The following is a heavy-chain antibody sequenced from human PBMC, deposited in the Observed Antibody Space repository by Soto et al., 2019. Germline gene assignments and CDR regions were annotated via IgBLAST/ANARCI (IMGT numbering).Heavy chain of an antibody. D-gene: IGHD5-18*01. CDR2: TYYRSKWYN. J-gene: IGHJ6*02. Sequence: SQTLSLTCAISGDSVSRNSAAWNWIRQSPSRGLEWLGRTYYRSKWYNDYAVSVKSRITINAEKSKHQFSLQLNSVTPEDTAVYYCARDGYSYCYFYYYYGMDVWGQGTTVTVSS. V-gene: IGHV6-1*01. CDR1: GDSVSRNSAA. CDR3: ARDGYSYCYFYYYYGMDV.